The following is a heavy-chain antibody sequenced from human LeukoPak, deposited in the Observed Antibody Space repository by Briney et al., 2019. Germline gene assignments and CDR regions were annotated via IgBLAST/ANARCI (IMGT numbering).Heavy chain of an antibody. V-gene: IGHV1-46*01. CDR2: INPSGGST. Sequence: ASVKVSCKASGYTFTSYYMHWVRQAPGQGLEWMGIINPSGGSTSYAQKFQGRVTMTRDTSTSTAYMELSRLRSDDTAVYYCARGSVAGTFYYWGQGTLVTVSS. J-gene: IGHJ4*02. CDR3: ARGSVAGTFYY. D-gene: IGHD6-13*01. CDR1: GYTFTSYY.